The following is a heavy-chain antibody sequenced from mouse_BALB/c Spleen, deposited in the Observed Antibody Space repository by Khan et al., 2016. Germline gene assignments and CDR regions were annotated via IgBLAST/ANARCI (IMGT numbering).Heavy chain of an antibody. Sequence: QVQLKESGPGLVAPSQSLSITCTVSGFSITGFAVNWVRQPPGKGLEWLGVIWGDGRTDYDSALQSRLSISKDDSKSQVFLKMNSLQTDDTARYYCASYYDDDGGFAYWGQGTLVTVSA. CDR3: ASYYDDDGGFAY. V-gene: IGHV2-6-7*01. CDR2: IWGDGRT. CDR1: GFSITGFA. D-gene: IGHD2-4*01. J-gene: IGHJ3*01.